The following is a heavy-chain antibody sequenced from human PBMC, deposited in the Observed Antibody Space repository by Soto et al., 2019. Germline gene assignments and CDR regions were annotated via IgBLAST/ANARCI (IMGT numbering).Heavy chain of an antibody. D-gene: IGHD6-13*01. CDR3: ARVVVAAAGIFDY. CDR2: IYHSGST. J-gene: IGHJ4*02. Sequence: AETLSLTCSVSGGSISSSNWWSVVRQPPGKGLEWIGEIYHSGSTNYNPSLKSRVTISVDKSKNQFSLKLSSVTAADTAVYYCARVVVAAAGIFDYWGQGTLVTVSS. CDR1: GGSISSSNW. V-gene: IGHV4-4*02.